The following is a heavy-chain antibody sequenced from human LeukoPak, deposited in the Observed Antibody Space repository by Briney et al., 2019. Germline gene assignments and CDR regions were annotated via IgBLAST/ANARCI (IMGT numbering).Heavy chain of an antibody. CDR2: IKQDGNEK. Sequence: GGSLRLSCVASGFTFTNYWMTWVRQAPGKRPEWVANIKQDGNEKIYVDSVKGRFTISRDDAKNSLYLQMNSLRVEDTAVYYCVRGLGTGSYWGQGTLVTVSP. D-gene: IGHD3-9*01. CDR3: VRGLGTGSY. V-gene: IGHV3-7*03. J-gene: IGHJ4*02. CDR1: GFTFTNYW.